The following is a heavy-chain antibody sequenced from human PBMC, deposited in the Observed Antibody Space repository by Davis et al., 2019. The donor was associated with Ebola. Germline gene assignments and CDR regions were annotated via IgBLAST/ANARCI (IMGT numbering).Heavy chain of an antibody. V-gene: IGHV3-30*03. CDR3: AGDINDEYVFDY. J-gene: IGHJ4*02. Sequence: PSETLSLTCTASGFTFSDSSMHCVRHSPDKGLEWVAAISDDGSKEYFADSVKDRFTISRDNSKNTLYLQMESLRAEDTAVYFCAGDINDEYVFDYWGLGTLVTVSA. D-gene: IGHD3-16*01. CDR2: ISDDGSKE. CDR1: GFTFSDSS.